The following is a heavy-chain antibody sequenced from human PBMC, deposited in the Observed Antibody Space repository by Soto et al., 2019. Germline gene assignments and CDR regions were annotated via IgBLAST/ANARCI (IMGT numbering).Heavy chain of an antibody. V-gene: IGHV1-69*12. CDR2: IIPIFGTA. Sequence: QVQLVQSGAEVKKPGSSVKVSCKASGGTFSSYAISWVRQAPGQGLEWMGGIIPIFGTANYAQKFQGRVTITADEVTSTAYMELSSLRAEDTAVYYCARDVIAVAGEYYFDYWGQGTLVTVSS. J-gene: IGHJ4*02. D-gene: IGHD6-19*01. CDR3: ARDVIAVAGEYYFDY. CDR1: GGTFSSYA.